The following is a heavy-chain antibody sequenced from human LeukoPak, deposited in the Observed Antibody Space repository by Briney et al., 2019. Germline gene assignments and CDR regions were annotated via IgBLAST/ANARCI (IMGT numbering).Heavy chain of an antibody. Sequence: PSQTLSLTCTVSGGSISSGGYYWSWIRQHPGKGLEWIGHIYYSGSTYYNPSLKSRVTISVDTSKNQFSLKLSSVTAADTAVYYCARDKTPLYYYDSSGYFPDAFDIWGQGTMVTVSS. CDR1: GGSISSGGYY. V-gene: IGHV4-31*03. CDR3: ARDKTPLYYYDSSGYFPDAFDI. J-gene: IGHJ3*02. CDR2: IYYSGST. D-gene: IGHD3-22*01.